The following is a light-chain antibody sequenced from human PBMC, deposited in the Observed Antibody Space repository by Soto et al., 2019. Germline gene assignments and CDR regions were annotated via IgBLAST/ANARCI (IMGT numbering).Light chain of an antibody. CDR2: LAS. Sequence: DIQLTQSPSFLSASVGDRVTITCRASQGITNYLAWYQQEPGKAPKLLIYLASTLQSGVPSRFSGSRSGTEFTLTISSLQPEDFATYYCQQVDSFPVTFGQGTRLEIK. V-gene: IGKV1-9*01. J-gene: IGKJ5*01. CDR1: QGITNY. CDR3: QQVDSFPVT.